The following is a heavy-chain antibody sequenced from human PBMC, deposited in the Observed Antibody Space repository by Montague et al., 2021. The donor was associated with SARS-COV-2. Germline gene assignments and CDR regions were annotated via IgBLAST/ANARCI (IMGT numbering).Heavy chain of an antibody. Sequence: SETLSLTCTVSGGSISSYYWSWIRQPPGRGLQWIGYISYSGSTNYNPSLKSRVTISVDTSKDHFTLRLSSVIAADTAVYCRANFRRTQLLFGTLYYGMDVWGQGTTVTVSS. D-gene: IGHD2-2*01. CDR1: GGSISSYY. V-gene: IGHV4-59*01. CDR3: ANFRRTQLLFGTLYYGMDV. CDR2: ISYSGST. J-gene: IGHJ6*02.